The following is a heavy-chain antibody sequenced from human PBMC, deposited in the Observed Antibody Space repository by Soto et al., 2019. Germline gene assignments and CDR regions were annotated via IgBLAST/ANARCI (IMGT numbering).Heavy chain of an antibody. CDR2: INHSGST. Sequence: SETLSLTCAVYGGSFSGYYWSWIRQPPGKGLEWIGEINHSGSTNYNPSLKSRVTISVDTSKNRFSLKLSSAAAADTAVYYCARGNCSSTSCYYFDDWGQGTLVTVSS. D-gene: IGHD2-2*01. V-gene: IGHV4-34*01. CDR3: ARGNCSSTSCYYFDD. CDR1: GGSFSGYY. J-gene: IGHJ4*02.